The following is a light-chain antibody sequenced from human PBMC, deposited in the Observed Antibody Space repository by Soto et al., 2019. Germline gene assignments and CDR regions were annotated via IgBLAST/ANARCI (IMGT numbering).Light chain of an antibody. CDR1: SSYIRGYDY. J-gene: IGLJ1*01. CDR3: SSYTSSSTYV. CDR2: EVS. Sequence: QSALTQPASVSASPGQSITISCTGTSSYIRGYDYVSWYQQHPGKAPKLMIYEVSNRPSGVSHRFSGSKSGNTASLTISGLQADDEGDYYCSSYTSSSTYVFGTGTKLTVL. V-gene: IGLV2-14*01.